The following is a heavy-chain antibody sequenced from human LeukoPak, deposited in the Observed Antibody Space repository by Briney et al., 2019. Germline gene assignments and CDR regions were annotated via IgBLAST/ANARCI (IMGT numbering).Heavy chain of an antibody. J-gene: IGHJ4*02. CDR1: GYTFTSHG. CDR2: IRPSTGDT. D-gene: IGHD1-14*01. CDR3: ARVRDHLFDY. V-gene: IGHV1-18*01. Sequence: GASVKVSCKASGYTFTSHGISWVRQAPGQGLEWMGWIRPSTGDTDYALTLQGRVTLTTDTSTSTAYMELRSLRSDDTAVYYCARVRDHLFDYWGQGTLVTVSS.